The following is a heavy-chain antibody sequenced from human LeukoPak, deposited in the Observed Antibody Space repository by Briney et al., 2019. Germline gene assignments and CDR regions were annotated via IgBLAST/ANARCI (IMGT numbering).Heavy chain of an antibody. D-gene: IGHD3-16*01. CDR1: GGSISSIAYY. J-gene: IGHJ1*01. CDR2: IYYTGST. Sequence: SETLSLTCTVSGGSISSIAYYWGWVRQPPGMGLEWIGSIYYTGSTYYNPSLKSRVTISVDTSKNQFSLKLSSVSAAATAVYFRPRHPSRSLFTVTTFDNCGQRTLVTVPS. CDR3: PRHPSRSLFTVTTFDN. V-gene: IGHV4-39*01.